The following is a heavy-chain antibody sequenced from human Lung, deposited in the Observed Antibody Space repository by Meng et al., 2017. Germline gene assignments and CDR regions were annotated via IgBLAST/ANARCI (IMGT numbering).Heavy chain of an antibody. Sequence: SETLSLTCAVYGGSFSGYYWSWIRQPPGKGLEWIGEINHSGSTNCNPSLKSRVTISVDTSKNQFSLKLSSVTAADTAVYYCASYPPREYYFDYWGQGTLVTVSS. J-gene: IGHJ4*02. CDR3: ASYPPREYYFDY. V-gene: IGHV4-34*01. CDR1: GGSFSGYY. CDR2: INHSGST.